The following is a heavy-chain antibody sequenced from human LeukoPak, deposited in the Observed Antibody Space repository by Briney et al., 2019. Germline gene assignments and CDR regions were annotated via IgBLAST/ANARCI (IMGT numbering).Heavy chain of an antibody. CDR1: GFTFSSNA. V-gene: IGHV3-7*03. J-gene: IGHJ4*02. CDR3: VRDREYYDSSGYYPNFDY. Sequence: GSLRLSCAASGFTFSSNAMSWVRQAPGKGLEWVANIKRDGNEKYYVDSVKGRFTISRDNAKNSLYLQMNSLRAEDTAVYYCVRDREYYDSSGYYPNFDYWGQGTLVTVSS. D-gene: IGHD3-22*01. CDR2: IKRDGNEK.